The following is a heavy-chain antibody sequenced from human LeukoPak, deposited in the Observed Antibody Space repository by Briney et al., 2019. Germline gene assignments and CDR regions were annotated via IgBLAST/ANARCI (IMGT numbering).Heavy chain of an antibody. CDR1: GFTFSSHS. CDR3: AAVIDYDAFDI. D-gene: IGHD4-11*01. Sequence: GGSLRLSCAASGFTFSSHSMNWVRQAPGKGLEWVSSISSSSSYIYYADSVKGRFTISRDNAKNSLYLQMNSLRAEDTAVYYCAAVIDYDAFDIWGQGTMVTVSS. CDR2: ISSSSSYI. V-gene: IGHV3-21*01. J-gene: IGHJ3*02.